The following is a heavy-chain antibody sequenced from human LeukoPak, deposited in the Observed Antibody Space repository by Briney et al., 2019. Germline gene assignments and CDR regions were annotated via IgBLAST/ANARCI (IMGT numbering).Heavy chain of an antibody. J-gene: IGHJ6*02. CDR2: IYYSGST. V-gene: IGHV4-59*08. D-gene: IGHD3-22*01. CDR1: GGSISSYY. Sequence: PSETLSLTCTVSGGSISSYYWSWIRQPPGKGLEWIGYIYYSGSTNYNPSLKSRVTISVDTSKNQFSLKLSSVTAADTAVYYCARRPLYYYDSSGYSTYYYGMDVWGPGTTVTVSS. CDR3: ARRPLYYYDSSGYSTYYYGMDV.